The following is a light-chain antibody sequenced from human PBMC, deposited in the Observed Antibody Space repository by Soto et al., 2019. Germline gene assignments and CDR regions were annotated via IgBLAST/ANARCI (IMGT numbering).Light chain of an antibody. Sequence: SYELTQPTSVSVSPGQTASITCSGDKLGDKYACWYQQRPGQSPVLVIYQDNKRPSGIPERFSGSNSGNTATLTISGTQAMDEADYYCQAWDSSTAVFGGGTKLTVL. J-gene: IGLJ2*01. V-gene: IGLV3-1*01. CDR1: KLGDKY. CDR2: QDN. CDR3: QAWDSSTAV.